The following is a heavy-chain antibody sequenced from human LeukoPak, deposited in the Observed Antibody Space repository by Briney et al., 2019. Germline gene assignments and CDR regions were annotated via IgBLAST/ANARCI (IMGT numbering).Heavy chain of an antibody. CDR2: ISSSGSTI. CDR1: GFTFSSYE. V-gene: IGHV3-48*03. J-gene: IGHJ4*02. Sequence: GGSLRLSCAASGFTFSSYEMNWVRQAPGKGLEWVSYISSSGSTIYYADSVKGRFTISRDNAKNSLYLQMNSLRAEDTAVYYCARGVGANLYFDYWGQGTLVTVSS. D-gene: IGHD1-26*01. CDR3: ARGVGANLYFDY.